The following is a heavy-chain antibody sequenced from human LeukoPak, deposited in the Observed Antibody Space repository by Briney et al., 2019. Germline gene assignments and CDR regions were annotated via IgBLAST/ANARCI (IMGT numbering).Heavy chain of an antibody. CDR3: ARDLMGGSDGFDY. CDR1: GFTFSSYS. J-gene: IGHJ4*02. CDR2: ISSSSSYI. Sequence: GGSLRLSCAASGFTFSSYSMNWVRQAPGKGLEWVSYISSSSSYIYYADSVKGRFTISRDNAKNSLFLQMNSLRAEDTAVYYCARDLMGGSDGFDYWGQGTLVTVSS. D-gene: IGHD2-8*01. V-gene: IGHV3-21*01.